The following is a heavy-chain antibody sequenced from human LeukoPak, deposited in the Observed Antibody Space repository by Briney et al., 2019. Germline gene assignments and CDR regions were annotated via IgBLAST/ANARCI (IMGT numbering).Heavy chain of an antibody. D-gene: IGHD6-19*01. Sequence: GGSLRLSCAASGFTFSSYSMNWVRQAPGKGPEWVSSISSSSSYIYYADSVKGRFTISRDNAKNSLYLQMNSLRAEDTAVYYCARDLRSGWYFYWGQGTLVTVSS. CDR2: ISSSSSYI. CDR1: GFTFSSYS. V-gene: IGHV3-21*01. CDR3: ARDLRSGWYFY. J-gene: IGHJ4*02.